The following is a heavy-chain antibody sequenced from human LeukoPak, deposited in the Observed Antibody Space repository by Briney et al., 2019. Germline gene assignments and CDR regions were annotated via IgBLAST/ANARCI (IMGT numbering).Heavy chain of an antibody. D-gene: IGHD5-12*01. J-gene: IGHJ4*02. CDR2: ISGSGGRT. CDR3: AKDLGYSGYDPLDY. CDR1: GFTFSSYA. V-gene: IGHV3-23*01. Sequence: GGSLRLSCAASGFTFSSYAMSWVRQAPGKGLEWVSVISGSGGRTYYADSVKGRFTISRDNSKNTLYLQMNCLRGEDTAVYYCAKDLGYSGYDPLDYWGQGTLVTVSS.